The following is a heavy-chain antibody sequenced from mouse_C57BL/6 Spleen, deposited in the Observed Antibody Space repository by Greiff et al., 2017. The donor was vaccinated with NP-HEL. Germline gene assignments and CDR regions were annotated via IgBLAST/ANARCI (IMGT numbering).Heavy chain of an antibody. J-gene: IGHJ3*01. CDR3: ARSTRYDYSAY. D-gene: IGHD2-4*01. CDR2: INPGSGGT. V-gene: IGHV1-54*01. CDR1: GYAFTNYL. Sequence: VKLMESGAELVRPGTSVKVSCKASGYAFTNYLIEWVKQRPGQGLEWIGVINPGSGGTNYNEKFKGKATLTADKSSSTAYMQLSSLTSEDSAVYFCARSTRYDYSAYWGQGTLVTVSA.